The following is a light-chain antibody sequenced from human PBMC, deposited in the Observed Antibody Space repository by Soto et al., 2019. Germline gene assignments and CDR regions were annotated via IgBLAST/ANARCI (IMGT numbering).Light chain of an antibody. Sequence: QSVLTQPPSVSEAPRQRVTISCSGSRSNIGNNAVDWYQQLPGQAPKLLIYYDDLLPAGVSDRFSGFKSGTSASLAISRLQSGDEADYYCVAWDDSLNGWLFGGGTKLTVL. V-gene: IGLV1-36*01. J-gene: IGLJ3*02. CDR1: RSNIGNNA. CDR3: VAWDDSLNGWL. CDR2: YDD.